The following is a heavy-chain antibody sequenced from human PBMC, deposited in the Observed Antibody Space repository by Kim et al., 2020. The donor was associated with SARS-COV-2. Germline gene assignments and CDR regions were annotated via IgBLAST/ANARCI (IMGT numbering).Heavy chain of an antibody. Sequence: GGSLRLSCAASGFIFSSYSMNWVRQAPGKGLEWVSSISSSSSYIYYADSVKGRFTISRDNAKNSLYLQVNSLRAEDTAVYYCARVSRRDIPVDTAMVYWLGGAFDIWGQGTMVTVSS. J-gene: IGHJ3*02. D-gene: IGHD5-18*01. CDR1: GFIFSSYS. V-gene: IGHV3-21*01. CDR2: ISSSSSYI. CDR3: ARVSRRDIPVDTAMVYWLGGAFDI.